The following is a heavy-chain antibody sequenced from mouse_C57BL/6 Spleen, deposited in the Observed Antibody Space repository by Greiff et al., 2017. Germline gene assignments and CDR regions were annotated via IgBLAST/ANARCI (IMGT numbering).Heavy chain of an antibody. CDR3: ARKLGPYYFDY. J-gene: IGHJ2*01. CDR2: IGSGGSYT. CDR1: GFTFSSYG. V-gene: IGHV5-6*01. D-gene: IGHD4-1*01. Sequence: EVMLVESGGDLVKPGGSLKLSCAASGFTFSSYGMSWVRQTPDKRLEWVATIGSGGSYTYYPDSVKGRFTISRDNAKNTLYLQMSSLKSEDTAMYYCARKLGPYYFDYWGQGTTLTVSS.